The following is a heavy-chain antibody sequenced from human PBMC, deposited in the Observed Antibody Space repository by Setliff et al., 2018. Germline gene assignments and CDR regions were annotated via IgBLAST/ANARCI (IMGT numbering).Heavy chain of an antibody. CDR3: ARGSTMIQGVRLYYHGLDV. V-gene: IGHV4-61*02. Sequence: PSETLSRTCIVSGGSISSATSYWNWIRQPAGKELEWIGRIYAIRSTNYNPSLKSRVTISLDTSNNQFSLKLSSVTAADTAVYYCARGSTMIQGVRLYYHGLDVWGQGTTGTVS. D-gene: IGHD3-10*01. J-gene: IGHJ6*02. CDR1: GGSISSATSY. CDR2: IYAIRST.